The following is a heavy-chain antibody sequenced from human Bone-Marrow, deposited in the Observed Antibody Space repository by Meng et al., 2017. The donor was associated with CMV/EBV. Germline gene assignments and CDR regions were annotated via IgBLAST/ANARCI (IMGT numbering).Heavy chain of an antibody. Sequence: SETLSLTCTVSGYSIRSGFYWGWIRQPPGKGLEWIGSISHSGDTYYNPSLKSRVIISVDTSKNQFSLKLSSVTAADTAVYYCARGPPRYSSGWGPGKLVNVSS. D-gene: IGHD6-19*01. J-gene: IGHJ4*02. CDR3: ARGPPRYSSG. CDR1: GYSIRSGFY. V-gene: IGHV4-38-2*02. CDR2: ISHSGDT.